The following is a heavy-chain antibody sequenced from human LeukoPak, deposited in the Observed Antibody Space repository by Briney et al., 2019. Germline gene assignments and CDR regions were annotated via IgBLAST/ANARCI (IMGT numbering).Heavy chain of an antibody. D-gene: IGHD3-9*01. J-gene: IGHJ4*02. V-gene: IGHV3-30-3*01. Sequence: GGSLRLSCAASGFTFSSYALHWVRQAPGKGLEWVAVISYDGSNKYYADSVKGRFTISRDNSKNTLYLQMNSLRAEDTAVYYCAREGHDDILTGYYIFDYWGQGTLVTVSS. CDR3: AREGHDDILTGYYIFDY. CDR2: ISYDGSNK. CDR1: GFTFSSYA.